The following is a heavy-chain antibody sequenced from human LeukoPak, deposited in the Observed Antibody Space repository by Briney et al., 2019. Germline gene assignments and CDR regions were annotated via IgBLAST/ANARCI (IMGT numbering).Heavy chain of an antibody. J-gene: IGHJ4*02. D-gene: IGHD3-16*02. CDR1: GGSISSYY. V-gene: IGHV4-59*01. CDR3: ARGAITFGGVIGNFDY. CDR2: IYYSGST. Sequence: SETLSLTCTVSGGSISSYYWSWIRQPPGKGLEWIGYIYYSGSTNYNPSLKSRVTISVDTSKNQFSPKLSSVTAADTAVYYCARGAITFGGVIGNFDYWGQGTLVTVSS.